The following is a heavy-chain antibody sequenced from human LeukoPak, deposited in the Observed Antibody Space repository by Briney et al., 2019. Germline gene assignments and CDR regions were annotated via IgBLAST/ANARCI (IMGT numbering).Heavy chain of an antibody. V-gene: IGHV3-23*01. CDR3: AASVVAATPSRWFDP. CDR2: ISVSGGST. J-gene: IGHJ5*02. CDR1: GFTFSSYA. D-gene: IGHD2-15*01. Sequence: GGSLRLSCAASGFTFSSYAMSWVRQAPGKGLEWVSAISVSGGSTYYADSVKGRFTISRDNSKNTLYLQMNSLRAEDTAVYYCAASVVAATPSRWFDPWGQGTLVTVSS.